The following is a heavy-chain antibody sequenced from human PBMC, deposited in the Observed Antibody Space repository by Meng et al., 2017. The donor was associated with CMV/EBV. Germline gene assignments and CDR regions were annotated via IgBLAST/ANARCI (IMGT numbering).Heavy chain of an antibody. D-gene: IGHD1-26*01. CDR2: INHSGST. CDR3: ARDGVGATTGFDY. CDR1: GGSFSGYY. V-gene: IGHV4-34*01. Sequence: SQTLSLTCAVYGGSFSGYYWSWIRQPPGKGLEWIGEINHSGSTNYNPSLKSRATISVDTSKNQFSLKLSSVTAADTAVYYCARDGVGATTGFDYWGQGTTVTVSS. J-gene: IGHJ4*03.